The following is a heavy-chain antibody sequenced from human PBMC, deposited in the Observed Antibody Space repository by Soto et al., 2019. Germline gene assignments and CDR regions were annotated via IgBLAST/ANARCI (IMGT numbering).Heavy chain of an antibody. D-gene: IGHD1-1*01. CDR2: INAGNGNT. J-gene: IGHJ5*02. Sequence: QVQLVQSGAEEKKPGASVKVSCKASGYTFTSYAMHWVRQAPGQRLEWMGWINAGNGNTKYSQKFQGRVTITRDTSASTAHMELSSLRSEDTAVYYCARDLALLEPHNWFDPWGQGTLVTVSS. CDR1: GYTFTSYA. V-gene: IGHV1-3*05. CDR3: ARDLALLEPHNWFDP.